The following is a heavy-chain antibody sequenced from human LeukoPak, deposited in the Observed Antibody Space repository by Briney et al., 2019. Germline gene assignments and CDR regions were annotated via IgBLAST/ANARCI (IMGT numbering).Heavy chain of an antibody. CDR2: IYHSGST. Sequence: SETLSLTCAVSGYSISSDYYWGWIRQPPGKGLEWIGSIYHSGSTYYNPSLKSRVTISVDTSKNQFSLKLSSVTAADTAVYYCARDMMGYYGSGSYSRPRDYWGQGTLVTVSS. CDR1: GYSISSDYY. V-gene: IGHV4-38-2*02. CDR3: ARDMMGYYGSGSYSRPRDY. J-gene: IGHJ4*02. D-gene: IGHD3-10*01.